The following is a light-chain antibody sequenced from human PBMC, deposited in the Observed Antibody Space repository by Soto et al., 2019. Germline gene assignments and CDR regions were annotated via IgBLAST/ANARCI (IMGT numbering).Light chain of an antibody. Sequence: DIQLTQSPSFLSASVGDRVTITCRASQGISTYLAWYQQKPGKAPKLLIFAASTLQSGVPSRCSGSGSGTEFTLTISSLQPEDFATYYCQQLNSYPITFGHGTRLEI. J-gene: IGKJ5*01. CDR1: QGISTY. CDR2: AAS. CDR3: QQLNSYPIT. V-gene: IGKV1-9*01.